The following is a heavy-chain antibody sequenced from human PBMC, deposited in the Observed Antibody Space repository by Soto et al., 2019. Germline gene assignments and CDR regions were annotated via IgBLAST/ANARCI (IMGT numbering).Heavy chain of an antibody. CDR1: GFTFNTYG. V-gene: IGHV3-30*18. J-gene: IGHJ4*02. Sequence: GGSLRLSCAVSGFTFNTYGMHWVRQAPGKGLEWVAVISYDGSEKYYVDSVKGRFTISKDNSKNTLYLQMNSLRPEDTAVYYCAKSPNFYCSSPNCYKYYFDHWGQGTRVTVSS. CDR2: ISYDGSEK. D-gene: IGHD2-2*02. CDR3: AKSPNFYCSSPNCYKYYFDH.